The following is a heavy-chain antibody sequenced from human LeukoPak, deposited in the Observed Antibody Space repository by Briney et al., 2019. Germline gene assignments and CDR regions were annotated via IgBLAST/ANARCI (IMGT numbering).Heavy chain of an antibody. J-gene: IGHJ4*02. Sequence: GASVKVSCKASGYTFTSYYMHWVRQAPGQGLEWMGIINPSGGSTSYAQKFRGRVTMTRDTSTSTVYMELSSLRSEDTAVYYCAREESGGYFDYWGQGTLVTVSS. CDR2: INPSGGST. V-gene: IGHV1-46*01. D-gene: IGHD2-8*02. CDR3: AREESGGYFDY. CDR1: GYTFTSYY.